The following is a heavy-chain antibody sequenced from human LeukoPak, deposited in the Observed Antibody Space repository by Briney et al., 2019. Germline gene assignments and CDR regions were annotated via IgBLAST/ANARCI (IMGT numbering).Heavy chain of an antibody. CDR3: ARVGAYDFWSGLYYYYYMDV. J-gene: IGHJ6*03. V-gene: IGHV1-18*01. Sequence: GASVKVSCKASGYTFTSYGISWVRQAPGQGLEWMGWISAYNGNTNYAQKLQGRVTMTTDTSTSTAYMEVRSLRSDDTAVYYCARVGAYDFWSGLYYYYYMDVWGKGTTVTVSS. CDR2: ISAYNGNT. CDR1: GYTFTSYG. D-gene: IGHD3-3*01.